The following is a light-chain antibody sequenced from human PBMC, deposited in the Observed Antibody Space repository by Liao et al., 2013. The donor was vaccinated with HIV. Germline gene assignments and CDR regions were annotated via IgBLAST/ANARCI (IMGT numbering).Light chain of an antibody. CDR3: QAWDRSADVV. J-gene: IGLJ2*01. CDR2: EDT. CDR1: KLGDKY. Sequence: YELTQPPSVSVSPGQTASITCSGDKLGDKYVCWYQQKPGQSPLLVIYEDTKRPSGIPERFSGSNSGNTATLTISGTQAMDEADYFCQAWDRSADVVFGGGTKLTVL. V-gene: IGLV3-1*01.